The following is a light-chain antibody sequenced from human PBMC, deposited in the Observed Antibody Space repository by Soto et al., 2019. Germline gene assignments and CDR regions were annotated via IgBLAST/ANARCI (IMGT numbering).Light chain of an antibody. Sequence: QSVLTQSPSASASLGASVKLTCTLTSGHSTYAIAWPQQQPERGPRYLMRVTSDGRHTKGDRIPDRFSGSSSGAERYLTISNPQSEDDADYYCKTWDTYVEFGGGTKLTVL. J-gene: IGLJ2*01. CDR1: SGHSTYA. CDR3: KTWDTYVE. CDR2: VTSDGRH. V-gene: IGLV4-69*01.